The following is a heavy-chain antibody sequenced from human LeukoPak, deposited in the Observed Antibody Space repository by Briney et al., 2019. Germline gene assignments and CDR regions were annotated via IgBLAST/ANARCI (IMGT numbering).Heavy chain of an antibody. J-gene: IGHJ4*02. Sequence: SQTLSLTCAVSGGSISSGGYSWSWIRQPPGKGLEWIGYIYHSGSTYYNPSLKSRVTISVDRSKNQFSLKLSSVTAADTAVYYCARGGVYSSGNIRYWGQGTLVTVSS. CDR1: GGSISSGGYS. CDR3: ARGGVYSSGNIRY. CDR2: IYHSGST. V-gene: IGHV4-30-2*01. D-gene: IGHD6-19*01.